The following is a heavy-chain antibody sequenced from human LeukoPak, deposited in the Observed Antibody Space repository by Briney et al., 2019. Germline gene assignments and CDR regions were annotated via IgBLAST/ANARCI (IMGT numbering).Heavy chain of an antibody. CDR3: ARASGNFDY. CDR2: INHSGST. CDR1: GGSFSGYY. D-gene: IGHD3-10*01. V-gene: IGHV4-34*01. J-gene: IGHJ4*02. Sequence: SETLSLTCAVYGGSFSGYYWSWIRQPPGKGLEWIGEINHSGSTNYNPSLKSRVTISVDTSKNQFSLKLGSVTAADTAVYYCARASGNFDYWGQGTLVTVSS.